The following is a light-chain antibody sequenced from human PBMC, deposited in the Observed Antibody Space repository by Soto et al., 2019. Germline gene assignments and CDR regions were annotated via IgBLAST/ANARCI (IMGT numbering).Light chain of an antibody. J-gene: IGKJ2*01. V-gene: IGKV1-5*03. Sequence: DIQMTQSPSTLSASVGDRVTITCRASQSISSWLAWYQQKPGKAPKLLIYKASSLESGVPSRFSGSGSGTEFTLTISSLQPDDFATYYCQQYNSYPGTFGEGTKLEIK. CDR3: QQYNSYPGT. CDR2: KAS. CDR1: QSISSW.